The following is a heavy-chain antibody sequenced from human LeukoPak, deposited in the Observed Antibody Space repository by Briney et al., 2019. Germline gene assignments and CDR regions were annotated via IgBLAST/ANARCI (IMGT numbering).Heavy chain of an antibody. CDR3: AMGYKSAYSWDY. CDR1: GFTFSVFW. D-gene: IGHD5-18*01. V-gene: IGHV3-74*01. J-gene: IGHJ4*02. Sequence: GGSLRLSCAASGFTFSVFWMFWDRHAPGQGLVWVSHISPDGRSTNYADSVKGRFTISRDNARNTLYLQLNSLTAEDTAVYYCAMGYKSAYSWDYWGQGTLVTVSS. CDR2: ISPDGRST.